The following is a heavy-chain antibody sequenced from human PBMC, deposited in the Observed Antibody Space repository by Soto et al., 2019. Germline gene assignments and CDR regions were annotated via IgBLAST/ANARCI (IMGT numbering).Heavy chain of an antibody. D-gene: IGHD3-16*01. CDR1: GYTFINYY. Sequence: ASVKVSCKSSGYTFINYYVHWVRQAPGQGLEWMGWINPHSGDTEYPQKFQGRVTMTRDTSISTVFMELRRLTYDDTALYFCARQGEPYISPHYYGMDVWGQGTTVTVSS. J-gene: IGHJ6*02. CDR3: ARQGEPYISPHYYGMDV. CDR2: INPHSGDT. V-gene: IGHV1-2*02.